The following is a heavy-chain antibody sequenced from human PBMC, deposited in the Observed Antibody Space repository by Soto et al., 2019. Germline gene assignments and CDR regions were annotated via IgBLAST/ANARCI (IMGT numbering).Heavy chain of an antibody. Sequence: GSLRLSCTASGFTFGDYAMSWFRQAPGKGLEWVGFIRSKAYGGTTEYAASVKGRFTISRDDSKSIAYLQMNSLKTEDTAVYYCTRDLNFWSGYYRSGYRLDAFDIWGQGTMVTVSS. CDR3: TRDLNFWSGYYRSGYRLDAFDI. CDR2: IRSKAYGGTT. CDR1: GFTFGDYA. V-gene: IGHV3-49*03. J-gene: IGHJ3*02. D-gene: IGHD3-3*01.